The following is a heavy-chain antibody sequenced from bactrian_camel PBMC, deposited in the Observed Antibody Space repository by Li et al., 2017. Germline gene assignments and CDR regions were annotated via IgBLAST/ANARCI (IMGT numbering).Heavy chain of an antibody. J-gene: IGHJ4*01. CDR3: KLDLTSQSHGGRCPYNK. D-gene: IGHD6*01. CDR2: LSIVEDRP. V-gene: IGHV3S53*01. CDR1: GYTYNSDNC. Sequence: HVQLVESGGGSAQAGGSLRLSCAASGYTYNSDNCMAWFRQAPGKKREAVAALSIVEDRPYYADSVKGRFIISQEKGKNTVYLQMNNLNIDDTGLYQCKLDLTSQSHGGRCPYNKWGRGTQVTVS.